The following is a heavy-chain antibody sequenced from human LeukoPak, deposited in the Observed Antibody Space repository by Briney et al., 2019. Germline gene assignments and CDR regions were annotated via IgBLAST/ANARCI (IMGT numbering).Heavy chain of an antibody. CDR1: GISISNHE. CDR3: ARTDCSGNSCYSFYDY. CDR2: ISSSGSTQ. V-gene: IGHV3-48*03. Sequence: GGSLRLSCAASGISISNHEINWVRQAPGKGLEWVAYISSSGSTQCFLDSVQGRFTVSRDNAKNSLILQMDSLSADDTAVYYCARTDCSGNSCYSFYDYWGPGSLVTVSS. J-gene: IGHJ4*02. D-gene: IGHD2-15*01.